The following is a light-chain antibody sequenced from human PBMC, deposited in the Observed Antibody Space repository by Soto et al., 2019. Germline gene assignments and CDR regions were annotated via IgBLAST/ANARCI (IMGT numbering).Light chain of an antibody. CDR2: AAS. Sequence: DIQMTQSPASLSASVGDRVTITCRASQGISSWLAWSQQKPGKAPKLLIYAASSLQSGVPSRFSGSGSATDFTLTISSLQPEDFATYYCQQANSFPLTFGGGTKVDNK. CDR3: QQANSFPLT. V-gene: IGKV1-12*01. J-gene: IGKJ4*01. CDR1: QGISSW.